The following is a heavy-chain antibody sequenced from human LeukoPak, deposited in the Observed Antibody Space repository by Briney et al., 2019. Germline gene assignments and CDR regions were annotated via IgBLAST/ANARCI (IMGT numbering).Heavy chain of an antibody. J-gene: IGHJ6*03. V-gene: IGHV5-51*01. Sequence: GESLKISCKASGYRFTTDYIGWVRQMPGKGLEWMGIIYPDDSETNYSPSFQGQVSISVDKSISTAYLQWSSLKASDTAMYYCARHEGPTHYFHMDVWGKGTTVTVSS. CDR1: GYRFTTDY. CDR3: ARHEGPTHYFHMDV. CDR2: IYPDDSET.